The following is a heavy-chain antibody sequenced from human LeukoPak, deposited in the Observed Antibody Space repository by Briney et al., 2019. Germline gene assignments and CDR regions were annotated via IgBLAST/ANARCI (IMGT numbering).Heavy chain of an antibody. CDR1: GYTFTNNY. CDR3: ARSSDPDYYDSSGYYYGYYYYGMDV. V-gene: IGHV1-2*04. CDR2: INPKSGGT. J-gene: IGHJ6*02. D-gene: IGHD3-22*01. Sequence: ASVKVSCKASGYTFTNNYLHWVRQAAGQGLDRMGWINPKSGGTHYAQRFQGSVTITRDTSITTAYLELSSLRSEDTAVYYCARSSDPDYYDSSGYYYGYYYYGMDVWGQGTTVTVSS.